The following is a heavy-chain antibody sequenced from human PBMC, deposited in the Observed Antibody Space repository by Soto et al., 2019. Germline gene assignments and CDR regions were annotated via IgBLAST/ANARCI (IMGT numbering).Heavy chain of an antibody. CDR3: ARAAAASPAAWY. D-gene: IGHD6-25*01. Sequence: PGGSLRLSCASSGFTLSINDMSWVRQAPGKGLEWVSYISSSGSSTYYVDSVRGRFTISRDNAKNSLYLQMDSLGAEDTAVYYCARAAAASPAAWYWGQGTLVTVSS. CDR2: ISSSGSST. J-gene: IGHJ4*02. V-gene: IGHV3-11*01. CDR1: GFTLSIND.